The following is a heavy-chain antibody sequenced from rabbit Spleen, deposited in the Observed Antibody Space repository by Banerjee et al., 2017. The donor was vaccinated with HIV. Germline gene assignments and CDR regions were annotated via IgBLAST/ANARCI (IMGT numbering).Heavy chain of an antibody. CDR3: ARGGGL. Sequence: QLKESGGGLVQPGGSLKLSCKASGFDFSSYYMSWVRQAPGKGLEWIGYIDPVFGSAYYASWVNGRFSISRENTQNTVSLQLNSLTAADTATYFCARGGGLGGPGTLVTVS. CDR1: GFDFSSYY. V-gene: IGHV1S7*01. CDR2: IDPVFGSA. J-gene: IGHJ4*01.